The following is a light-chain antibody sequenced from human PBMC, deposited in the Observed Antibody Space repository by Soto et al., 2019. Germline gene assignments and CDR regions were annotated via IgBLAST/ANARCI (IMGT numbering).Light chain of an antibody. CDR2: GAS. Sequence: EIVLTQSPATLSLSPGERATLSCRASQSVSSYLAWYQQKPGQAPRLLIYGASNRAAGIPDRFSGSGSGTDFTLTINSLEPEDFAVYYCQQRSNWPPITFGQGTRLEIK. J-gene: IGKJ5*01. CDR1: QSVSSY. CDR3: QQRSNWPPIT. V-gene: IGKV3-11*01.